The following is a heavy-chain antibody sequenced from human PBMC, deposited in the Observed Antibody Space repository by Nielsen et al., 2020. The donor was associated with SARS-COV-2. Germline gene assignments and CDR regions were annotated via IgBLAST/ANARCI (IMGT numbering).Heavy chain of an antibody. D-gene: IGHD3-22*01. CDR3: ARAPITMIVVVNAFDI. Sequence: SETLSLTCAVYGGSFSGYYWSWIRQLPGKGLEWIGYIYYSGSTYYNPSLKSRVTISVDTSKNQFSLKLSSVTAADTAVYYCARAPITMIVVVNAFDIWGQGTMVTVSS. CDR1: GGSFSGYY. CDR2: IYYSGST. J-gene: IGHJ3*02. V-gene: IGHV4-31*11.